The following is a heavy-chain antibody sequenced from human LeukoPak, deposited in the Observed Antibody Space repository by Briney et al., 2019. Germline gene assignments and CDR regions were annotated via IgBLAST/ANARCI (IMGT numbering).Heavy chain of an antibody. CDR3: ARGAVAGKMSWFDP. J-gene: IGHJ5*02. V-gene: IGHV4-39*01. Sequence: SETLSLTCTVSGGSISSSSYYWGWIRQSPGKGLEWIGNIYYSGSTYYNPSLKSRLTISVDTSKNQFSLKLSSVTAADTAVYYCARGAVAGKMSWFDPWGQGTLVTVSS. CDR1: GGSISSSSYY. CDR2: IYYSGST. D-gene: IGHD6-19*01.